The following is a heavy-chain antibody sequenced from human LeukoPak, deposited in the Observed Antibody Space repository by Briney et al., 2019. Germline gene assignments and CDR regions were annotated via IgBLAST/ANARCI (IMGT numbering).Heavy chain of an antibody. CDR3: ARCGQYYDFWSGYSGDYYFDY. V-gene: IGHV3-53*01. J-gene: IGHJ4*02. CDR1: GFTVSSNY. CDR2: IYSGGST. Sequence: PGGSLRLSCAASGFTVSSNYMSWVRQAPGKGLEWVSVIYSGGSTYYADFVRGRFTISRDNSKNTLYLQMNSLRAEDTAVYYCARCGQYYDFWSGYSGDYYFDYWGQGTLVTVSS. D-gene: IGHD3-3*01.